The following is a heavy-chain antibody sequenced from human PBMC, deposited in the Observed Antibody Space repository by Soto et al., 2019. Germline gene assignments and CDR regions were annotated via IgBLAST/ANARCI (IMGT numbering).Heavy chain of an antibody. CDR3: TREPPDGFHFHY. D-gene: IGHD6-25*01. V-gene: IGHV1-46*03. CDR2: IRPSGGAT. J-gene: IGHJ4*02. Sequence: ASVKVSCKASGYTFTSYYMHWMRQAPGQGLEWMGIIRPSGGATRYAQKFQGRVTMTRDTSTSTVHMELSSLISEDAAVYYCTREPPDGFHFHYWGQGTPVTVS. CDR1: GYTFTSYY.